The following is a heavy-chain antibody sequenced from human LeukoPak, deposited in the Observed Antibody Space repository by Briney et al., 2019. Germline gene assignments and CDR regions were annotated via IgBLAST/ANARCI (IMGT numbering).Heavy chain of an antibody. J-gene: IGHJ4*02. CDR1: GYTFTGYY. V-gene: IGHV1-2*02. CDR3: AQTPIWFGELLPN. D-gene: IGHD3-10*01. Sequence: ASVNVSCKASGYTFTGYYMHWVRQAPGQGLEWMGWINPNSGGTNYAQKFQGRVTMTRDTSISTAYMELSRLRSDDTAVYYCAQTPIWFGELLPNWGQGTLVTVSS. CDR2: INPNSGGT.